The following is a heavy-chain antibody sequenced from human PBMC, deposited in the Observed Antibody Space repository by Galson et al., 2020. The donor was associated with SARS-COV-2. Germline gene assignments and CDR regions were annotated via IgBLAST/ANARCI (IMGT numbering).Heavy chain of an antibody. Sequence: ETSETLSLTCTVSGGSISSYYWSWIRQPPGKGLEWIGYIYYSGSTNYNPSLKSRVTISVDTSKNQFSLKLSSVTAADTAVYYCARYHYDILTGYYFPYYGMDVWGQGTTVTVSS. CDR3: ARYHYDILTGYYFPYYGMDV. D-gene: IGHD3-9*01. J-gene: IGHJ6*02. CDR2: IYYSGST. V-gene: IGHV4-59*08. CDR1: GGSISSYY.